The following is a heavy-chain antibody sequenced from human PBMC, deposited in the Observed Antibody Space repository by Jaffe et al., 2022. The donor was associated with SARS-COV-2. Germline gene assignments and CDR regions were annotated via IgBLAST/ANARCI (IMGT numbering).Heavy chain of an antibody. CDR2: IWYDGNKR. V-gene: IGHV3-33*01. CDR1: DFPFSSYG. J-gene: IGHJ4*02. D-gene: IGHD3-22*01. Sequence: QVQLVESGGGVVQPGRSLRLSCVTSDFPFSSYGMHWVRQAPGKGLEWVAVIWYDGNKRNYADSVKGRFSISRDNSKNTLYLQMNSLRVDDTAVYYCASGTNNSDSSDYPFDYWGQGTLVTVSS. CDR3: ASGTNNSDSSDYPFDY.